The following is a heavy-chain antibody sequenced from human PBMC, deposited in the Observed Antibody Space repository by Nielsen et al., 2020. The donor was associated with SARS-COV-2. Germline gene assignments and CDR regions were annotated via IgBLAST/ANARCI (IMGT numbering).Heavy chain of an antibody. CDR1: GFTFSSYW. CDR2: IKQDGSEK. V-gene: IGHV3-7*03. Sequence: GESLKISCAASGFTFSSYWMSWVRQAPGKGLEWVANIKQDGSEKYYVDSVKGRFTISRDNAKNSLYLQMNSLRAEDTALYYCAKVMVTYSSSWYSGENHDAFDIWGQGTMVTVSS. CDR3: AKVMVTYSSSWYSGENHDAFDI. D-gene: IGHD6-13*01. J-gene: IGHJ3*02.